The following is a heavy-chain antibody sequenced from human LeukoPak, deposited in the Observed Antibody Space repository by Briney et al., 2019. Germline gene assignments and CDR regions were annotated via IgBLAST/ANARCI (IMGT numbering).Heavy chain of an antibody. Sequence: SVKVSCKASGGTFSSYAISWVRQAPGQGLEWMGGIIPIFGTANYAQKFQGRVTITADESTSTAYMELSSLRSEDTAVYYYASGGSVDTAMVCYYWGQGTLVTVSS. J-gene: IGHJ4*02. D-gene: IGHD5-18*01. CDR2: IIPIFGTA. V-gene: IGHV1-69*13. CDR1: GGTFSSYA. CDR3: ASGGSVDTAMVCYY.